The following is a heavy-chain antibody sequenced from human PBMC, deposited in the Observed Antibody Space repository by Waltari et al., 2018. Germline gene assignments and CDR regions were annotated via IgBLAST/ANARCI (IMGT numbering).Heavy chain of an antibody. J-gene: IGHJ4*02. Sequence: QVQLVQSGAEVKKPGASVKVSCKASGYTFTSYGISWVRQAPGQGLEWMGWISAYNGNTNYAHKLQGRVTMTTDTSTSTAYMELRSLRSDDPAVYYCARAPRSGSYPGEMDYWGQGTLVTVSS. CDR3: ARAPRSGSYPGEMDY. D-gene: IGHD1-26*01. CDR1: GYTFTSYG. V-gene: IGHV1-18*01. CDR2: ISAYNGNT.